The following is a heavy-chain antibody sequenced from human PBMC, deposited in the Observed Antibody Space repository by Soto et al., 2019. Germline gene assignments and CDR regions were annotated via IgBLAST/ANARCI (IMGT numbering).Heavy chain of an antibody. CDR3: ARGVSVTLAVQGGAPDKNYFES. J-gene: IGHJ4*02. D-gene: IGHD1-26*01. V-gene: IGHV4-34*04. Sequence: SETLSLTCAVSGGSFSGFYWSWIRQSPGKGLEWIGEIDHSGITNHNTALRSRATMSVDTSKNQFSLKLRSVTAADTAVYYCARGVSVTLAVQGGAPDKNYFESWSQGTLVT. CDR1: GGSFSGFY. CDR2: IDHSGIT.